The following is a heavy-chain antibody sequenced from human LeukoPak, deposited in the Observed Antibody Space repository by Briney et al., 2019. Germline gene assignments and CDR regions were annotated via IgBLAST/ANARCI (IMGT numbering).Heavy chain of an antibody. CDR2: INPNSGGT. CDR3: ARGGAFGDSNWFDP. V-gene: IGHV1-2*02. D-gene: IGHD3-10*01. Sequence: ASVKVSCKASGYTFTSYYMHWVRQAPGQGLEWMGWINPNSGGTNYAQKFQGRVTMTRDTSISTAYMELSRLRSDDTAVYYCARGGAFGDSNWFDPWGQGTLVTVSS. J-gene: IGHJ5*02. CDR1: GYTFTSYY.